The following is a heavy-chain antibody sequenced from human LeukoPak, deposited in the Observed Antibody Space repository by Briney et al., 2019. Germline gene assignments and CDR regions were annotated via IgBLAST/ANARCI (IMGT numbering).Heavy chain of an antibody. CDR2: MNPNSGNT. CDR1: GYTFTSYD. D-gene: IGHD3-10*01. V-gene: IGHV1-8*01. J-gene: IGHJ4*02. CDR3: AREFGSLWFRELPDY. Sequence: ASVKVSCKASGYTFTSYDINWVRQATGQGLEWMGWMNPNSGNTGYAQKFQGRVTMARNTSISTAYMELSSLRSEDTAVYYCAREFGSLWFRELPDYWGQGTLVTVSS.